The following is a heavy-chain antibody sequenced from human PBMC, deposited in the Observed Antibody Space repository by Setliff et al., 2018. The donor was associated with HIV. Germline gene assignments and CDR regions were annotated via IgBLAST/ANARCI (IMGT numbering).Heavy chain of an antibody. CDR2: VSQSGST. CDR1: GVSINRTDHY. Sequence: SETLSLTCSVSGVSINRTDHYWGWIRQSPGKSLEWIGSVSQSGSTYYNPSLKSRITISVDRSKNLFSLKLISVTAADQGVYYCARVPAPGANWFDPWGLGTLVTVSS. V-gene: IGHV4-39*01. J-gene: IGHJ5*02. CDR3: ARVPAPGANWFDP.